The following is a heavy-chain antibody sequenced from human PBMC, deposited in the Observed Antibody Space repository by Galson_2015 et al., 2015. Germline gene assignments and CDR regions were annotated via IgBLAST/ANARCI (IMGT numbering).Heavy chain of an antibody. J-gene: IGHJ4*02. CDR1: GFTFSNYW. Sequence: SLRLSCAASGFTFSNYWMHWVRQAPGKGLEWVSRINSDGSMKNYADSVKGRFTISRDNAKNTLYLQMNSLRAEDTAVYYCTNRPASGCDPGYWGQGTLVTVSS. D-gene: IGHD6-13*01. CDR3: TNRPASGCDPGY. V-gene: IGHV3-74*01. CDR2: INSDGSMK.